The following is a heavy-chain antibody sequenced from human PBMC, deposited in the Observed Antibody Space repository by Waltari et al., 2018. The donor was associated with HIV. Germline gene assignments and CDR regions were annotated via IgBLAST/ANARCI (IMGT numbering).Heavy chain of an antibody. D-gene: IGHD3-22*01. CDR1: GFTFSTYS. CDR2: CSSSRTYI. CDR3: ARGTYYYDSSGYYDNLPFDY. V-gene: IGHV3-21*01. J-gene: IGHJ4*02. Sequence: EVQLVESGGDLVKPGGSLRLSCAASGFTFSTYSMHWVRQAPRKGLEWCASCSSSRTYICYADSVKGRFTISRDNAKNSLYLQMNSLRAEDTAVYFCARGTYYYDSSGYYDNLPFDYWGQGTLVTGSS.